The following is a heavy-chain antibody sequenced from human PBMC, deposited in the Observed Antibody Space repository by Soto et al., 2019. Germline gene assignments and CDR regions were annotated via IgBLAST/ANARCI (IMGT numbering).Heavy chain of an antibody. V-gene: IGHV1-69*13. CDR2: IIPIFGTA. J-gene: IGHJ3*02. CDR1: GGTFSSYA. CDR3: ARQHIVVVTAAAPLLDI. Sequence: SVKVSCKASGGTFSSYAISWVRQAPGQGLEWMGGIIPIFGTANYAQKFQGRVTITADESTSTAYMELSSLRSEDTAVYYCARQHIVVVTAAAPLLDIWGQGTMVTV. D-gene: IGHD2-21*02.